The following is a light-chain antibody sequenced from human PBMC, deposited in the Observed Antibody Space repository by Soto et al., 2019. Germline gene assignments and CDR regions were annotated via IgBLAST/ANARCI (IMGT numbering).Light chain of an antibody. J-gene: IGLJ3*02. Sequence: QSALTQPASVSGSPGQSITISRTGTSSDVGGYNYVSWYQQHPGKAPKLMIYEVSNRPSGVSNRFSGSKSGNTASLTISGLQAEDEADYYCSSYTSSSPDWVFGGGTKLTVL. CDR3: SSYTSSSPDWV. V-gene: IGLV2-14*01. CDR1: SSDVGGYNY. CDR2: EVS.